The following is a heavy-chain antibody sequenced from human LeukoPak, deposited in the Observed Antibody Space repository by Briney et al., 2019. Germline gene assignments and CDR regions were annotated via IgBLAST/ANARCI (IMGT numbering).Heavy chain of an antibody. J-gene: IGHJ4*02. CDR3: ARQGRGYGGNSDY. Sequence: KPSETLSLTCTVSGGSISSYYWTWIRQPPGKGLEWIGYIYYSGSTNYNPSLKSRVTISVDTSKNQFSLKLSSVTAADTAVYYCARQGRGYGGNSDYWGRGTLVTVSS. CDR2: IYYSGST. D-gene: IGHD4-23*01. CDR1: GGSISSYY. V-gene: IGHV4-59*08.